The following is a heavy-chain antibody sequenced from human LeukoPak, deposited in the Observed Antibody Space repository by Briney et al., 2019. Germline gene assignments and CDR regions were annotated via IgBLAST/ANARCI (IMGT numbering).Heavy chain of an antibody. CDR1: GFTFTNYA. V-gene: IGHV3-23*01. Sequence: PGGSLRLSCAASGFTFTNYAMNWVRQAPGKGLEWVSTISGTTYYADSVKGRFSISRDNSKSTLFLQMNNLRAEDTAVYFCAKRGVVIRVILVGFYKEAYYFDSWGQGALVTVSS. D-gene: IGHD3-22*01. CDR2: ISGTT. J-gene: IGHJ4*02. CDR3: AKRGVVIRVILVGFYKEAYYFDS.